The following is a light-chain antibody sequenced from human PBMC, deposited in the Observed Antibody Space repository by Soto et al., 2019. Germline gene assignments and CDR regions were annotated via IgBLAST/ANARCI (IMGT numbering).Light chain of an antibody. V-gene: IGLV2-23*01. J-gene: IGLJ2*01. CDR2: EGT. CDR3: CSYAGTYNL. CDR1: GSDIGSYNL. Sequence: QSALTQPASVSGSPGQSITISCTGTGSDIGSYNLVSWYQQHPGKAPKLLIFEGTKRPSGVSYRFSGSKSDNSASLTVSRLQADDETDYYCCSYAGTYNLFGGGTKVTVL.